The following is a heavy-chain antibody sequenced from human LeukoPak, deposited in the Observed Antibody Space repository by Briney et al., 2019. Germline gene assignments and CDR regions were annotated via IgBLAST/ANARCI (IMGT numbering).Heavy chain of an antibody. Sequence: GGSLRLSCAASGFTFSDYYMSWVRQAPGKGLEWLSYISGSSTDTNYADSVKGRFTISRDNAKNTLYLQMNSLSAEDTAVYYCAKLVGATTGIDYWGQGTLVTVSS. CDR3: AKLVGATTGIDY. V-gene: IGHV3-11*06. CDR1: GFTFSDYY. CDR2: ISGSSTDT. J-gene: IGHJ4*02. D-gene: IGHD1-26*01.